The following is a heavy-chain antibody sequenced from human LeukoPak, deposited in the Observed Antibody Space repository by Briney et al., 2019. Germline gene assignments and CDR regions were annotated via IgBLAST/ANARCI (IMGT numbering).Heavy chain of an antibody. CDR2: INPNSGGT. V-gene: IGHV1-2*02. CDR1: GYTFTGYY. CDR3: ARPANYYYGMDV. J-gene: IGHJ6*02. Sequence: ASVKVSCKASGYTFTGYYMHWVRQAPGQGLEWMGWINPNSGGTNYAQKFQGRVTMTRDTSISTAYMELSRLRSDDTAVYYCARPANYYYGMDVWGQGTTVTVSS.